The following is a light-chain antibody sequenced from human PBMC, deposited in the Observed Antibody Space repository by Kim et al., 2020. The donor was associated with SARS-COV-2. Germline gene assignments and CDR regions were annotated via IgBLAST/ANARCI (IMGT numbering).Light chain of an antibody. Sequence: QSALAQPASVSGSPGQSITISCTGTTSDVGGYNYVYWYQQYPGKVPKLLIYDVTNRPSGFSNRFSGSKSGSTASLTISGLQAEDEANYYCSSYTSTTAHVVFGGGTQLTVL. CDR1: TSDVGGYNY. CDR3: SSYTSTTAHVV. CDR2: DVT. V-gene: IGLV2-14*03. J-gene: IGLJ2*01.